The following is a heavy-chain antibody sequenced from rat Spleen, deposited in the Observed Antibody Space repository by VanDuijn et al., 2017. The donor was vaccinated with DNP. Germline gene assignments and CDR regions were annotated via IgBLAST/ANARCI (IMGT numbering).Heavy chain of an antibody. J-gene: IGHJ4*01. CDR3: AKDGRAMDA. CDR2: ISTSDNRT. V-gene: IGHV5-27*01. CDR1: GFTFSYYY. Sequence: EVQLVESGGGLVQPGRSLKLSCAASGFTFSYYYMGWVRQAPKKGLEWVATISTSDNRTYYPDSVKGRFTVSRDNPKSTLYLQMESLRSEDTATYYCAKDGRAMDAWGQGTSVTVSS.